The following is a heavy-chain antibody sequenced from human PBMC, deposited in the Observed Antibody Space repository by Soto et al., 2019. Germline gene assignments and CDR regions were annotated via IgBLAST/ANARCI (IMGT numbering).Heavy chain of an antibody. CDR3: AAPAGRYYYDSSGLFDY. V-gene: IGHV3-23*01. J-gene: IGHJ4*02. Sequence: QPGGSLRLSCAASGFTFSSYAMSWVRQAPGKGLEWVSAISGSGGSTYYADSVKGRFTISRDNSKNTLYLQMNSLRAEDTAVYYCAAPAGRYYYDSSGLFDYWGQGTLVTVSS. CDR1: GFTFSSYA. D-gene: IGHD3-22*01. CDR2: ISGSGGST.